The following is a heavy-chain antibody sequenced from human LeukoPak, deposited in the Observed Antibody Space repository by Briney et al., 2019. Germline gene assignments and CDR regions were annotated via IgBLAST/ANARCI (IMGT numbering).Heavy chain of an antibody. CDR2: ISWNSGSI. CDR3: AKDLSGHQLLLFDY. D-gene: IGHD2-2*01. V-gene: IGHV3-9*01. CDR1: GFTFSSYA. Sequence: GGSLRLSCAASGFTFSSYAMSWVRQAPGKGLGWVSSISWNSGSIGYADSVKGRFTISRDNAKNSLYLQMNSLRAEDTALYYCAKDLSGHQLLLFDYWGQGTLVTVSS. J-gene: IGHJ4*02.